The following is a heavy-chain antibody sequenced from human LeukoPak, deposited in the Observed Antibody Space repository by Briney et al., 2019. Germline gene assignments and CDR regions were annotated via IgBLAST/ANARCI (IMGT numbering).Heavy chain of an antibody. CDR1: GGFFSGYY. CDR3: ARLYYDFWKWFDP. CDR2: INHSGST. Sequence: SETLSLTCAVYGGFFSGYYWSWIRQPPGKGLEWIGEINHSGSTNYNPSLKSRVTISVDTSKNQFSLKLSSVTAADTAVYYCARLYYDFWKWFDPWGQGTLVTVSS. D-gene: IGHD3-3*01. V-gene: IGHV4-34*01. J-gene: IGHJ5*02.